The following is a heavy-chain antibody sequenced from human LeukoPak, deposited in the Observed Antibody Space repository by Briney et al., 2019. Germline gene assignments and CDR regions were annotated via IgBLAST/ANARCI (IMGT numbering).Heavy chain of an antibody. V-gene: IGHV3-33*08. CDR3: ARAQPTSSWTAFDI. J-gene: IGHJ3*02. CDR1: GLTLSSYV. D-gene: IGHD6-13*01. CDR2: IWLDGSNR. Sequence: GGSLRLSCAASGLTLSSYVMHWVRQAPGKGLEWVAIIWLDGSNRYYADSVKGRFTISRDNSKNTLYLQVNSLRAEDTAEYYCARAQPTSSWTAFDIWGQGTMVTVSS.